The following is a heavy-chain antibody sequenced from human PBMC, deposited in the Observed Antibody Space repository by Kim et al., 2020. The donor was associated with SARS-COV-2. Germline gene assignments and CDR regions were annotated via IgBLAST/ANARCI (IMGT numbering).Heavy chain of an antibody. CDR3: AREKRYTSSWYGDWYFDL. CDR2: VYYSGST. V-gene: IGHV4-39*07. D-gene: IGHD6-13*01. J-gene: IGHJ2*01. CDR1: GGSISSSNYY. Sequence: SETLSLICTVPGGSISSSNYYWGWVRQPPGKGLEWIGSVYYSGSTYYNPSLKSRVTISVDTSKNQFSLKLSSVTAADTAVYYCAREKRYTSSWYGDWYFDLWGRGSLVTVSS.